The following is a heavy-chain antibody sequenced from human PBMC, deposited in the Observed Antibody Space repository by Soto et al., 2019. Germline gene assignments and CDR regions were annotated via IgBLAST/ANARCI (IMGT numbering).Heavy chain of an antibody. D-gene: IGHD2-15*01. V-gene: IGHV1-18*01. CDR2: ISAYNGNT. CDR3: ATYCSGGSCYPFHFDY. Sequence: QVQLVQSGAEVKKPGASVKVSCKASGYTFTSYGISWGRQAPGQGLEWMGWISAYNGNTNYAQKLQGRVTMTTDTSTSTAYMELRSLRSDDTALYYCATYCSGGSCYPFHFDYWGQGTLVTVSS. CDR1: GYTFTSYG. J-gene: IGHJ4*02.